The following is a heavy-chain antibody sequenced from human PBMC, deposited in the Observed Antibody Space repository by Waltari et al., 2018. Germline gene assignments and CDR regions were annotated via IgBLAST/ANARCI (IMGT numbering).Heavy chain of an antibody. V-gene: IGHV1-69*01. CDR2: IIPKIGAS. CDR3: ATDTSPPY. CDR1: GGTFGRCA. J-gene: IGHJ4*02. Sequence: QVQLVPSGAEVKKLGSSVKVSCTASGGTFGRCAIIWVRQAAGEGLEWMGGIIPKIGASNYAQKFQGRVTITADDSTRIAYMEVSSLSFEDTAVYFCATDTSPPYWGQGTLVIVSS. D-gene: IGHD2-2*01.